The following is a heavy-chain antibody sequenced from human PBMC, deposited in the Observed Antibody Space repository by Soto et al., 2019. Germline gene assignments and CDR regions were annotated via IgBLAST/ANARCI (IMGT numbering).Heavy chain of an antibody. D-gene: IGHD3-3*01. J-gene: IGHJ5*02. CDR2: INPSGGST. V-gene: IGHV1-46*01. CDR1: GYTFTSYY. Sequence: QVQLVQSGAEVKKPGASVKVSCKASGYTFTSYYMHWVRQAPGQGLEWMGIINPSGGSTSYAQKFQSRVTRTRDTSTSTVYMELSSLRSEDTAVYYCARETPTIFGVVWFDPWGQGTLVTVSS. CDR3: ARETPTIFGVVWFDP.